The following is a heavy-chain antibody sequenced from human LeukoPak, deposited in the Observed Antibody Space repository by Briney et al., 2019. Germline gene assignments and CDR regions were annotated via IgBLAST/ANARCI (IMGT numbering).Heavy chain of an antibody. D-gene: IGHD3-10*01. J-gene: IGHJ4*02. Sequence: ASVKVSCKASGYTFTSYGISWVRQAPGQGLEWMAWISAYNGNTNYAQKLQGRVTMTTDTSTNTVYMELKSLRSDDTAVYYCASSSHIWFGVLLWANYWGQGTLVTVSS. CDR3: ASSSHIWFGVLLWANY. V-gene: IGHV1-18*01. CDR1: GYTFTSYG. CDR2: ISAYNGNT.